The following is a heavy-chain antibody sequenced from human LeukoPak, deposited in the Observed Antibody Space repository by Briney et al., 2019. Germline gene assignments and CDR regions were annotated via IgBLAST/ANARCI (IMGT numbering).Heavy chain of an antibody. CDR2: INHSGST. Sequence: SETLSLTCAVYGGSFSGYYWSWIRQPPGKGLEWIGEINHSGSTHYNPSLKSRVTISVDTSKNQFSLKLNSVTAADTAVYYCARENLRSYFDSSGYSDYWGQGTLVTVSS. J-gene: IGHJ4*02. CDR1: GGSFSGYY. CDR3: ARENLRSYFDSSGYSDY. V-gene: IGHV4-34*01. D-gene: IGHD3-22*01.